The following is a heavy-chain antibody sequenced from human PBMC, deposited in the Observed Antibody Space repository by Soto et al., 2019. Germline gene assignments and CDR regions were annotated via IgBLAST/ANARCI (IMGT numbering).Heavy chain of an antibody. CDR3: TAEFRR. Sequence: EVQMVESGGGLVHPRGSLSLSCKASGFSFSTYSMNWVRQAPGKGLEWVAHISSSSSTIYYSDSVKGRFTISRDNAENSLYLHMTGLRAEDTAVYFCTAEFRRWGQGTLVTVSS. CDR2: ISSSSSTI. CDR1: GFSFSTYS. V-gene: IGHV3-48*01. J-gene: IGHJ4*02.